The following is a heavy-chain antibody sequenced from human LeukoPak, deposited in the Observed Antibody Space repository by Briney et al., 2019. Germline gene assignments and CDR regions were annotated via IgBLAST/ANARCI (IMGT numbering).Heavy chain of an antibody. V-gene: IGHV1-18*01. Sequence: ASVKVSCKASGYTFTSYGISWVRQAPGQALEWMGWISAYNGNTNYAQKLQGRVTMTTDTSTSTAYMELRSLRSDDTAVYYGARDIVVVPAARGFDYWGQGTLVTVPS. D-gene: IGHD2-2*01. CDR2: ISAYNGNT. CDR1: GYTFTSYG. CDR3: ARDIVVVPAARGFDY. J-gene: IGHJ4*02.